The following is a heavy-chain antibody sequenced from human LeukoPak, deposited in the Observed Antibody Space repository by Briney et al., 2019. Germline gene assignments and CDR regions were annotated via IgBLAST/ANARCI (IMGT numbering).Heavy chain of an antibody. D-gene: IGHD3-16*01. V-gene: IGHV4-31*03. CDR1: GGSISSGGYY. CDR3: ARDPLRDAPYYYYYGMDV. CDR2: ICYSGST. Sequence: SETLSLTCTVSGGSISSGGYYWSWIRQHPGKGLEWIGYICYSGSTYYNPSLKSRVTISVDTSKNQFSLKLSSVTAADTAVYYCARDPLRDAPYYYYYGMDVWGQGTTVTVSS. J-gene: IGHJ6*02.